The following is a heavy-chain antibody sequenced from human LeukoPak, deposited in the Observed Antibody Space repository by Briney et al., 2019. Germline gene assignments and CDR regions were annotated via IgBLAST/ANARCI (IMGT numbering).Heavy chain of an antibody. V-gene: IGHV4-34*01. CDR2: INHSGST. Sequence: SETLSLACAVYGGSFSGYYWSWIRQPPGKGLEWIGEINHSGSTNYNPSLKSRVTISVDTSRNQFSLKLSSVTAADTAVYYCARFPRRPYCSSTSCGVYWGQGTLVTVSS. CDR3: ARFPRRPYCSSTSCGVY. CDR1: GGSFSGYY. D-gene: IGHD2-2*01. J-gene: IGHJ4*02.